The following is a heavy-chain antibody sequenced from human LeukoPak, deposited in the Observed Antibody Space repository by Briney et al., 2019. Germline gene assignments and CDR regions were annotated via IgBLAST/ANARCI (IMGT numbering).Heavy chain of an antibody. Sequence: GGSLRLSCAGSGFTFSSNSMTWVRQAPGKGLEWVSSISTSSSYIDYADSVKGRFTISRDNAKNSLYLQMNSLRAEDTAVYYCARSLSLPGYIWFGELLYSNWFDPWGQGTLVTVSS. J-gene: IGHJ5*02. CDR3: ARSLSLPGYIWFGELLYSNWFDP. V-gene: IGHV3-21*01. D-gene: IGHD3-10*01. CDR2: ISTSSSYI. CDR1: GFTFSSNS.